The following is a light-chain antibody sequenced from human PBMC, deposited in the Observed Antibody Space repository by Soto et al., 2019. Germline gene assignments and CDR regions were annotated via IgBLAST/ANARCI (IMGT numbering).Light chain of an antibody. CDR3: QQYKSLLS. CDR2: DAS. Sequence: DIQMTQSPSSLSASVGDRVTITCQASQDISKYLNWYQQKPGKAPKLLIYDASNLETGVPSRFSGSGSGTDFTLTINILQPEDIAKYYCQQYKSLLSFGPGTKVDIK. J-gene: IGKJ3*01. V-gene: IGKV1-33*01. CDR1: QDISKY.